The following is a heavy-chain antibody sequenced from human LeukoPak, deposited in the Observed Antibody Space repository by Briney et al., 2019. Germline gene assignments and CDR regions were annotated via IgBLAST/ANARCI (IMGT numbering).Heavy chain of an antibody. J-gene: IGHJ3*02. Sequence: ASVKVSCEASGGTFSSYTISWVRQAPGQGLEWMGRIIPILGIANYAQKFQGRVTITADKSTSTAYMELSSLRSEDTAVYYCASLITIFGVVIQDAFDIWGQGTMVTVSS. CDR1: GGTFSSYT. D-gene: IGHD3-3*01. CDR3: ASLITIFGVVIQDAFDI. CDR2: IIPILGIA. V-gene: IGHV1-69*02.